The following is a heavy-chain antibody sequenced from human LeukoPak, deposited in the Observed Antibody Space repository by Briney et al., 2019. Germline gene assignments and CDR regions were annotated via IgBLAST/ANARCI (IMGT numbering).Heavy chain of an antibody. J-gene: IGHJ5*02. CDR3: ARDEGSYDYLWGSYRYNWFDP. Sequence: RGSLRLSCSASGFTFNTYAMHWVRQAPGKGREWVALISYDGSSKYYADSVKGRFTISRDNSKNTLYLQVNSLRSEDTAVYYCARDEGSYDYLWGSYRYNWFDPWGQGTLVTVSS. D-gene: IGHD3-16*02. CDR2: ISYDGSSK. V-gene: IGHV3-30*04. CDR1: GFTFNTYA.